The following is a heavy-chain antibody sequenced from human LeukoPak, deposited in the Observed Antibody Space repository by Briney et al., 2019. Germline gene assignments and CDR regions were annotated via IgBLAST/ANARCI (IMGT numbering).Heavy chain of an antibody. D-gene: IGHD5-12*01. CDR3: AREVGSDYERWGNYYGMDV. V-gene: IGHV3-30*02. Sequence: GGSLRLSCAASAFRFSSYGMHWVRQAPGKGPEWVAFIRSDSSNQYYADSVKGRFTISRDNSKNTLYLQMNSLRAEDTAVYYCAREVGSDYERWGNYYGMDVWGQGTTVTVSS. CDR2: IRSDSSNQ. J-gene: IGHJ6*02. CDR1: AFRFSSYG.